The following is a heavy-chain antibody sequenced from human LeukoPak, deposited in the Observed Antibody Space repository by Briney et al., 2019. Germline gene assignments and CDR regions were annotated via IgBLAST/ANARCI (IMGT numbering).Heavy chain of an antibody. D-gene: IGHD3/OR15-3a*01. Sequence: SETLSLTCTVSGGSISSYYWSWIRQPPGQGLEWIGYIYYSESTNYNPSLKSRVTISVDTSKNQFSLKLSSVTAADTAVYYCARDRQDSSDWTYFDNWGPGTLVTVSS. CDR1: GGSISSYY. CDR2: IYYSEST. J-gene: IGHJ4*03. V-gene: IGHV4-59*01. CDR3: ARDRQDSSDWTYFDN.